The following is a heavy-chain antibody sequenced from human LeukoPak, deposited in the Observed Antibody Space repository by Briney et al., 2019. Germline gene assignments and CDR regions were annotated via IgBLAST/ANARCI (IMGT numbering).Heavy chain of an antibody. J-gene: IGHJ4*02. CDR2: ITPGGGT. CDR3: AKLLIVVVPAPFPDDY. CDR1: EFTFSSYV. D-gene: IGHD2-2*01. V-gene: IGHV3-23*01. Sequence: GGSLRLSCAASEFTFSSYVMAWVRQAPGKGLEWVSTITPGGGTYYADSVKGRFTISRDNSKNTLYLQMNSLRAEDTAVYYCAKLLIVVVPAPFPDDYWGQGTLVTVSS.